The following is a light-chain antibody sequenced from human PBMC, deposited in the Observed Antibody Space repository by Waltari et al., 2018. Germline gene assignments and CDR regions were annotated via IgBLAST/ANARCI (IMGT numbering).Light chain of an antibody. J-gene: IGKJ2*01. CDR3: QHYYSLSA. CDR1: QNIVIW. V-gene: IGKV1-5*03. CDR2: KAS. Sequence: DIPMTQSPSTLSASVGDTVTITCRASQNIVIWLAWYQQKPGKAPKLLISKASSLESGVPSRFSGSGSGTEFTLTITSLQPDDFATYYCQHYYSLSAFGQGTKLEIK.